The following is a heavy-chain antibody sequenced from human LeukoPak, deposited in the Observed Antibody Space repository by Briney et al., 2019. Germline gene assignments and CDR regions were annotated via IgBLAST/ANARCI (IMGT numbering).Heavy chain of an antibody. Sequence: GGSLRLSCAASGFTFSRYSMNWVRQAPGKGLEWVSSISTTSRYIYYADSVQGRFTVTRDNAENSLSLQMNSLRADDTAVHFCARGNSDYDHDYWGQGTLVTVSS. J-gene: IGHJ4*02. D-gene: IGHD5-12*01. CDR2: ISTTSRYI. V-gene: IGHV3-21*01. CDR1: GFTFSRYS. CDR3: ARGNSDYDHDY.